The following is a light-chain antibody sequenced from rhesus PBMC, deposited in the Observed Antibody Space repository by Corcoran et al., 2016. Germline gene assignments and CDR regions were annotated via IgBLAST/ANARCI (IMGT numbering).Light chain of an antibody. CDR2: YGS. V-gene: IGKV2-60*01. J-gene: IGKJ3*01. CDR1: QSLLSSNGYNY. CDR3: MQALQTPFT. Sequence: DIVMTQTPLSLPVTLGEPASISCRSSQSLLSSNGYNYLNWYLQKPGQSPQLLIYYGSNRASRVPDRFSGSGSGTDFTLKISRVEAEDVGVYYCMQALQTPFTFGPGTKLDIK.